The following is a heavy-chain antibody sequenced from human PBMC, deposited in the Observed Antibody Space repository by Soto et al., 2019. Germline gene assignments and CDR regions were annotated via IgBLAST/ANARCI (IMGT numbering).Heavy chain of an antibody. V-gene: IGHV3-23*01. CDR3: AKDPGVVAIHYFDY. CDR2: IGSTGVST. Sequence: GGSLRLSCAASGFIFSSYAMNWVRQAPGKGLEWVSGIGSTGVSTYYADSVKGRFTISRDNSKNMLYLHVDSLRAEDTAVYYCAKDPGVVAIHYFDYWGQGTLVTVSS. J-gene: IGHJ4*02. CDR1: GFIFSSYA. D-gene: IGHD5-12*01.